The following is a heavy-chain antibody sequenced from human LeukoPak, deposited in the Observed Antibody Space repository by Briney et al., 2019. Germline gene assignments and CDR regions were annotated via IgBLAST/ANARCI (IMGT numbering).Heavy chain of an antibody. V-gene: IGHV1-18*01. D-gene: IGHD2-2*01. CDR1: GFTFTSYG. CDR3: ARSLMGYPFDY. CDR2: ISAYNGNT. Sequence: ASVKVSCKASGFTFTSYGISWVRQAPGQGLEWMGWISAYNGNTNYAQKLQDRVTMTTDTSTSTAYMELRSLRSDDTAVYYCARSLMGYPFDYWGQGTLVTVSS. J-gene: IGHJ4*02.